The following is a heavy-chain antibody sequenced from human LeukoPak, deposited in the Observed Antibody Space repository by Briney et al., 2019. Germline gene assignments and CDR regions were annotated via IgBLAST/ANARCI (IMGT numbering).Heavy chain of an antibody. D-gene: IGHD3-22*01. V-gene: IGHV4-39*07. Sequence: SETLSLTCTVSGASISSSSYYWGWIRQPPGKGLEWIGSIYYSGSTYYNPSLKSRVTISVDTSKNQFSLKLSSVTAADTAVYYCASWEAHYHDSSGYYQDYWGQGTLVTVSS. CDR1: GASISSSSYY. CDR3: ASWEAHYHDSSGYYQDY. CDR2: IYYSGST. J-gene: IGHJ4*02.